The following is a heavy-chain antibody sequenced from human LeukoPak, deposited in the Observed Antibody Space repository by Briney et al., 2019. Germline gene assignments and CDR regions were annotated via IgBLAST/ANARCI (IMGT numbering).Heavy chain of an antibody. J-gene: IGHJ4*02. CDR3: AKDKGYDSSGVDY. D-gene: IGHD3-22*01. Sequence: GGSLRLSCAASGFTFSSYGMHWVRQAPGKGLEWVAFIRYDGSNKYYADSVKGRFTISRDNSKNTLYLQMNSLRAEDTAVYYCAKDKGYDSSGVDYWGQGTLVIVSS. CDR1: GFTFSSYG. CDR2: IRYDGSNK. V-gene: IGHV3-30*02.